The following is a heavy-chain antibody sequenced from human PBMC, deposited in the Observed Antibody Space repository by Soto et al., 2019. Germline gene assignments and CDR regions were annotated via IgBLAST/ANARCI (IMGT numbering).Heavy chain of an antibody. CDR3: ARQYYDYVWGSYHSEGYFDY. Sequence: QVQLVQSGAEVKKPGSSVKVSCKASGGTFSSYAISWVRQAPGQGLEWMGGIIPIFGTANYAQKFQGRVTITADESTSTAYMELSSLRSEDTAVYYCARQYYDYVWGSYHSEGYFDYWGQGTLVTVSS. V-gene: IGHV1-69*01. CDR1: GGTFSSYA. D-gene: IGHD3-16*02. CDR2: IIPIFGTA. J-gene: IGHJ4*02.